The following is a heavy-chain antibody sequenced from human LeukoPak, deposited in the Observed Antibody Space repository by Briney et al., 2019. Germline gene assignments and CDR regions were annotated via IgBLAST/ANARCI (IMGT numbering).Heavy chain of an antibody. CDR1: GGSISSGGYS. J-gene: IGHJ5*02. V-gene: IGHV4-31*03. Sequence: KASQTLSLTCTVSGGSISSGGYSWSWIRQHPGKGLEWIGYIYYSGSTYYNPSLKSRVTISVDTSKNQFSLKLSSVTAADTAVYYCARARALNWFDPWGQGTLVTVSS. CDR2: IYYSGST. CDR3: ARARALNWFDP.